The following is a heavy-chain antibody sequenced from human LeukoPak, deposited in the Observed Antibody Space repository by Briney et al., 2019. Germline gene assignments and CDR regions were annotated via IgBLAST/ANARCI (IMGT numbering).Heavy chain of an antibody. CDR2: ISGSGGST. Sequence: PGGSLRLSCAASGFTFSSYAMSWVRQAPGKGLEWVSAISGSGGSTYYADSVKGRFTISRDNSKNTLYLQMNSLRAEDTAVYYCAKKKNYDILTGYYFWYYFDYWGQGTLVTASS. CDR3: AKKKNYDILTGYYFWYYFDY. J-gene: IGHJ4*02. CDR1: GFTFSSYA. D-gene: IGHD3-9*01. V-gene: IGHV3-23*01.